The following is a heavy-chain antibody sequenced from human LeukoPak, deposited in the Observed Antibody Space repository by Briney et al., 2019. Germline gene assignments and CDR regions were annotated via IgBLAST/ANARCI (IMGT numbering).Heavy chain of an antibody. J-gene: IGHJ4*02. CDR3: TSPWGSSWHSGDY. D-gene: IGHD6-13*01. V-gene: IGHV3-15*01. Sequence: SWVRQAPGKGLEWVGRIKSKTDGGTTDYAAPVKGRFTISRDDSKNTLYLQMNSLKTEDTAVYYCTSPWGSSWHSGDYWGQGTLVTVSS. CDR2: IKSKTDGGTT.